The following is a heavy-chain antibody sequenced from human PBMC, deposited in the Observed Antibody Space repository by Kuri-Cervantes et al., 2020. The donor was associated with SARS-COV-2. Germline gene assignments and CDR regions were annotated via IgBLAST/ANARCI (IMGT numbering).Heavy chain of an antibody. V-gene: IGHV4-39*07. J-gene: IGHJ4*02. D-gene: IGHD3-10*01. CDR1: GGSISSTNYY. CDR3: ARGRPHRLLWFGDLCDH. CDR2: INHSGST. Sequence: GSLRLSCTVSGGSISSTNYYWNWIRQPPGKGLEWIGEINHSGSTNYNPSLKSRVTISVDTSKNQFSLKLSSVTAADTAVYYCARGRPHRLLWFGDLCDHWGQGTLVTVSS.